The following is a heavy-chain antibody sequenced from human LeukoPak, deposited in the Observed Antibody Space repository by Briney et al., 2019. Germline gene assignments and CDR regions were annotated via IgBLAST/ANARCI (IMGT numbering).Heavy chain of an antibody. Sequence: ESSETLSLTCTVSGGPISSHYWSWIRQPPGKGLEWIGYIYYSGSSKYNPSLKSRVTISVDTSKNQFSLKPSSVTAADTAVYYCARLYDSSGYTNWLDPWGQGTLVTVSS. CDR1: GGPISSHY. D-gene: IGHD3-22*01. V-gene: IGHV4-59*11. J-gene: IGHJ5*02. CDR3: ARLYDSSGYTNWLDP. CDR2: IYYSGSS.